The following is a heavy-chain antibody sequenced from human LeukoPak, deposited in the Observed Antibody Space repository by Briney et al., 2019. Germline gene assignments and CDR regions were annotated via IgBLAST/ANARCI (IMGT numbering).Heavy chain of an antibody. D-gene: IGHD3-22*01. CDR2: ISGDGVST. CDR1: GFTFDDYA. V-gene: IGHV3-43*02. Sequence: PGGSLRLSSAASGFTFDDYAMNWVRQAPGKGLEWVSFISGDGVSTFYADSVKGGFTISRDNSKNSLYLQMNSLRTEDTALYYCAKDRDTTGYEHWGQGTLVTVSS. J-gene: IGHJ1*01. CDR3: AKDRDTTGYEH.